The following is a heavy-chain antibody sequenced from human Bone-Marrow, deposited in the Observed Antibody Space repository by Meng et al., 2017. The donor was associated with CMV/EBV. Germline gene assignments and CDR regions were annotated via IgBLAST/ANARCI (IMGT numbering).Heavy chain of an antibody. Sequence: GSLRLSCTVSGGSISSSSYYWGWIRQPPGKGLEWIGSIYYSGSTYYNPSLKSRVTISVDTSKNQFSLKLSSVTAADTAVYYCASFGSAAAGPVGYWGQGTLVTVSS. CDR1: GGSISSSSYY. J-gene: IGHJ4*02. D-gene: IGHD6-13*01. CDR2: IYYSGST. V-gene: IGHV4-39*01. CDR3: ASFGSAAAGPVGY.